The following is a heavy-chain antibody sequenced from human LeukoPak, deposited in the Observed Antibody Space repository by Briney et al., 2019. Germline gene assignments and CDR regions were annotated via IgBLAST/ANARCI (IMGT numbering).Heavy chain of an antibody. D-gene: IGHD3-22*01. CDR2: ISDRGGST. J-gene: IGHJ2*01. V-gene: IGHV3-23*01. CDR1: GFTFSSYA. CDR3: AKDARPDYYDSKAKWYLDL. Sequence: GGSLRLSCAASGFTFSSYAMSWVRQAPGKGLEWVSAISDRGGSTYYADSVKGRFTISRDNSKNTLYLQMNSLRVEDTAVYYCAKDARPDYYDSKAKWYLDLWGRGTLVTVSS.